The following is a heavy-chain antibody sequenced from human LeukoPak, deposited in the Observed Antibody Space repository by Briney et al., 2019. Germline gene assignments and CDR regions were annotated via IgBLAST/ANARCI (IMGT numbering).Heavy chain of an antibody. Sequence: ASVKVSCKVSGYTLTELSMHWVRQAPGKGLEWMGGFDPEDGETIYAQKFQGRVTMTEDTSTDTAYMELSSLRSEDTAVYYCASEAGGPFPDFLIGYWGQGTLVTVSS. CDR3: ASEAGGPFPDFLIGY. CDR2: FDPEDGET. J-gene: IGHJ4*02. V-gene: IGHV1-24*01. CDR1: GYTLTELS. D-gene: IGHD3-3*01.